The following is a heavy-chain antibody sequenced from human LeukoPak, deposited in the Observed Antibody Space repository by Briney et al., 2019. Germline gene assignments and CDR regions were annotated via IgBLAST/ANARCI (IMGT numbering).Heavy chain of an antibody. Sequence: GGSLRLSCAASGFTFSSYAMRWVRQAPGKGLEWVSAISGSGGSTYYADSVKGRFTISRDNSKNTLYLQMNSLRAEDTAVYYCAIRDYYGSGSIPDFSFFYYYYGMDVWGKGTTVTVSS. CDR1: GFTFSSYA. CDR2: ISGSGGST. CDR3: AIRDYYGSGSIPDFSFFYYYYGMDV. D-gene: IGHD3-10*01. V-gene: IGHV3-23*01. J-gene: IGHJ6*04.